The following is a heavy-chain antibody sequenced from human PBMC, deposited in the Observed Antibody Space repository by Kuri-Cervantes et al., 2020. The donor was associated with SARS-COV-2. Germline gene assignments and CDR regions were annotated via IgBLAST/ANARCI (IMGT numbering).Heavy chain of an antibody. D-gene: IGHD4-17*01. V-gene: IGHV3-23*01. Sequence: ETLSLTCAVSGFTFSSYAMSWVRQAPGKGLEWVSAISGSGGSTYYADSVKGRFTISRDNSKNTLYLQMNSLRAEDTAVYYCARNPTYGDYPYWYFDLWGRGTLVTVSS. CDR3: ARNPTYGDYPYWYFDL. CDR1: GFTFSSYA. J-gene: IGHJ2*01. CDR2: ISGSGGST.